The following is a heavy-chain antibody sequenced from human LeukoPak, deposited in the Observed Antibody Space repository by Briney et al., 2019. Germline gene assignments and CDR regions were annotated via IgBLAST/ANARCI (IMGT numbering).Heavy chain of an antibody. Sequence: PGGSLRLSCAASGFTFSSYAMHWVRQAPDKGLEWVAVISYDGSNKYYADSVKGRFTISRDNSKNTLYLQMNSLRAEDTAVYYCARDEGYYFDYWGQGTLVTVSS. CDR2: ISYDGSNK. CDR1: GFTFSSYA. V-gene: IGHV3-30-3*01. CDR3: ARDEGYYFDY. J-gene: IGHJ4*02.